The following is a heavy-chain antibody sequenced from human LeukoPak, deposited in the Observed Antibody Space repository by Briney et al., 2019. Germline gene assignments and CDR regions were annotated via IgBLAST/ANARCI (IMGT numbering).Heavy chain of an antibody. Sequence: PEGSLRLSCAASGFTFSTFAMIWVRQPPGKGLEWVSSIFPSGGEIHYADSVRGRFTISRDNSKSTLSLQMNSLRAEDTAIYYCATYRQVLLPFESWGQGTLVTVSS. CDR1: GFTFSTFA. CDR2: IFPSGGEI. D-gene: IGHD2-8*02. V-gene: IGHV3-23*01. J-gene: IGHJ4*02. CDR3: ATYRQVLLPFES.